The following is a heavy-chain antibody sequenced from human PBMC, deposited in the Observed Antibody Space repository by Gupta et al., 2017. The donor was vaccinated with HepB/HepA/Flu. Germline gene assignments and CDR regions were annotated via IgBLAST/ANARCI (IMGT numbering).Heavy chain of an antibody. D-gene: IGHD2-21*01. V-gene: IGHV3-48*03. CDR2: ISSSGSTI. CDR3: ARIPLDFDF. CDR1: GFTFSFYE. J-gene: IGHJ4*02. Sequence: EVQLVESGGGLVQPGGSVRLSWAAAGFTFSFYEMNWVRQAPGKGLEWVAYISSSGSTISYADSVKGRFTISRDNAKNSLYLQMHSLRAEDTAVYYCARIPLDFDFWGQGTLVTVSS.